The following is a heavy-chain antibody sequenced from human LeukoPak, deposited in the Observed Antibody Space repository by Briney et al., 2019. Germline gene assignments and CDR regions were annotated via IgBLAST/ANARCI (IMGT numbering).Heavy chain of an antibody. V-gene: IGHV5-51*01. J-gene: IGHJ4*02. D-gene: IGHD5-24*01. CDR1: GYSFFSNYW. CDR3: ARASRDGYNQNFDY. CDR2: LYPGDSDS. Sequence: GESLKISCKAYGYSFFSNYWIAWVRQMPGKGLEWMGILYPGDSDSRYSPSFQGQVIISADKSISTAYLQWSSLQASDTAMYYCARASRDGYNQNFDYWGQGTLVTVSS.